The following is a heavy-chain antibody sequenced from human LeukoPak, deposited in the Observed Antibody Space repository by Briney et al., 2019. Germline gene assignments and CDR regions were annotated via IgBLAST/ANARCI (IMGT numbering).Heavy chain of an antibody. CDR2: ISSSGSTI. D-gene: IGHD3-10*01. CDR3: ASGGNYYGSGRYGIEWYFDL. J-gene: IGHJ2*01. V-gene: IGHV3-48*03. CDR1: GFTFSSYE. Sequence: GGSLRLSCAASGFTFSSYEMNWVRQAPGKGLEWVSYISSSGSTIYYADSVKGRFTISRDNAKNSLYLQMNSLRAEDTAVYYCASGGNYYGSGRYGIEWYFDLWGRGTLVTVSS.